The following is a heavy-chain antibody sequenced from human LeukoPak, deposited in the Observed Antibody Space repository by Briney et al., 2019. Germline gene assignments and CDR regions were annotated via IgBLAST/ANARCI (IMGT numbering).Heavy chain of an antibody. CDR2: IDGSSGGT. V-gene: IGHV3-23*01. J-gene: IGHJ4*02. D-gene: IGHD3-10*01. CDR3: ARGGNYYGSETTFDF. Sequence: GKSLRLSCAASGFTFSSYAMSWVRQAPGKGLEWVSAIDGSSGGTYYADSVKGRFTISRDNAKNSLYLQMNSLRAEDTAVYYCARGGNYYGSETTFDFWGQGTLVTVSS. CDR1: GFTFSSYA.